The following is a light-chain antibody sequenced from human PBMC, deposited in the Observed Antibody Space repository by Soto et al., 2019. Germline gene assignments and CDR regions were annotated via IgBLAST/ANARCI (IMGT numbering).Light chain of an antibody. CDR3: QQLASYPIGT. Sequence: IQLTQSPSSLSASVGDRVTITCRASQGISSYLAWYQQKPGKAPKLLIYAASSLQSGVPSRFSGSGSGTDFTLTISSLQPEDFATYSCQQLASYPIGTFGGGTKVDIK. CDR2: AAS. V-gene: IGKV1-9*01. CDR1: QGISSY. J-gene: IGKJ4*01.